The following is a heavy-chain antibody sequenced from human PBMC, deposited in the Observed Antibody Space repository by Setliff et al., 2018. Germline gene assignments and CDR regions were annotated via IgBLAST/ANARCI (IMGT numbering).Heavy chain of an antibody. CDR2: IKSKADGGTA. J-gene: IGHJ4*02. V-gene: IGHV3-15*01. CDR1: GFTFSDAW. CDR3: ATRLGDF. Sequence: TGGSLRLSCAASGFTFSDAWMNWVRQAPGKGLEWVGRIKSKADGGTADFAAPVDGRFTISRDDSKNTMSLQMNRLKTEDTAVYFCATRLGDFWGQGRLVTVSS.